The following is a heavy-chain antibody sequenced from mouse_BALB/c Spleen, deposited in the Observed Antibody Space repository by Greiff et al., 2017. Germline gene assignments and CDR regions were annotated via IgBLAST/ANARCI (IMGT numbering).Heavy chain of an antibody. J-gene: IGHJ2*01. V-gene: IGHV1S137*01. CDR1: GYTFTDYA. CDR3: ARSVSGTENYFDY. Sequence: LQESGAELVRPGVSVKISCKGSGYTFTDYAMHWVKQSHAKSLEWIGVISTYYGDASYNQKFKGKATMTVDKSSSTAYMELARLTSEDSAIYYCARSVSGTENYFDYWGQGTTLTVSS. D-gene: IGHD4-1*01. CDR2: ISTYYGDA.